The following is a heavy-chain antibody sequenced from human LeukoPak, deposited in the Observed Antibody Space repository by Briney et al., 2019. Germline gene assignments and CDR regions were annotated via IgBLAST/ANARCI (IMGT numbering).Heavy chain of an antibody. V-gene: IGHV4-39*07. CDR3: ASQQRYRYAH. CDR1: GASINSSSYY. CDR2: IFYSGST. Sequence: SETLSLTCTVSGASINSSSYYWGWIHQPPGKGLEWIGNIFYSGSTYHNPSLKSRVTISVDTSKNQYSLRLNSVTAADTAVYYCASQQRYRYAHWGQGTLVTVSS. D-gene: IGHD5-18*01. J-gene: IGHJ4*02.